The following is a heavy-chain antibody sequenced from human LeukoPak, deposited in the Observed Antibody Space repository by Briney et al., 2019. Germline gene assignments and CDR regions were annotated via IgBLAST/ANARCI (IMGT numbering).Heavy chain of an antibody. V-gene: IGHV4-39*07. CDR2: IYYSGST. CDR1: GGSISSSSYY. J-gene: IGHJ6*03. CDR3: ARDGGLYYYYMDV. Sequence: SETLSLTFTVSGGSISSSSYYWGWIRQPPGKGLEWIGSIYYSGSTYYNPSLKSRVTISVDTSKNQFSLKLSSVTAADTAVYYCARDGGLYYYYMDVWGKGTTVTVSS. D-gene: IGHD3-3*01.